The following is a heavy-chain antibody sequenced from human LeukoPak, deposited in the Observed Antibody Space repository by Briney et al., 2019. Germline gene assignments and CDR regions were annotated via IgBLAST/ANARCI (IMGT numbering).Heavy chain of an antibody. Sequence: SQTLSLTCAISGDSVSSYSAAWNWIRQSPSRGLEWLGRTYYRSKGFNDYAVSVKSRITVNPDTSKNQFSLQLNSVTPEDTAVYFCARDSGMGLDAFDIWGQGTMVTVSS. V-gene: IGHV6-1*01. CDR2: TYYRSKGFN. D-gene: IGHD3-10*01. CDR3: ARDSGMGLDAFDI. CDR1: GDSVSSYSAA. J-gene: IGHJ3*02.